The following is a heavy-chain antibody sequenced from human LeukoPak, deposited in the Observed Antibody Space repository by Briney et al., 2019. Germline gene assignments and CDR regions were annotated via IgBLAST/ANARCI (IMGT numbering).Heavy chain of an antibody. D-gene: IGHD3-3*01. CDR3: ARDPRFWSDYYTGWFDP. V-gene: IGHV3-21*01. Sequence: GGSLRLSCAASGFTFGSYSMNWVRQAPGKGLEWVSSISSSSSYIYYADSVKGRFTISRDNAKNSLYLQMNSLRAEDTAVYYCARDPRFWSDYYTGWFDPWGQGTLVTVSS. J-gene: IGHJ5*02. CDR1: GFTFGSYS. CDR2: ISSSSSYI.